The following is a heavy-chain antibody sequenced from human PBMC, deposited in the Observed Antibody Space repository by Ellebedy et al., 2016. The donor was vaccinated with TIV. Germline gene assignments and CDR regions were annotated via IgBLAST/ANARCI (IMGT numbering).Heavy chain of an antibody. J-gene: IGHJ4*02. CDR2: IYYSGST. Sequence: MPSETLSLTCTVSGGSISSYYWSWIRQPPGKGLEWIGYIYYSGSTNYNPSLKSRVTISVDTSKNQFSLKLSSVTAADTAVYYCARGPPRSTSCYVYWGQGTLVTVSS. D-gene: IGHD2-2*01. CDR1: GGSISSYY. V-gene: IGHV4-59*01. CDR3: ARGPPRSTSCYVY.